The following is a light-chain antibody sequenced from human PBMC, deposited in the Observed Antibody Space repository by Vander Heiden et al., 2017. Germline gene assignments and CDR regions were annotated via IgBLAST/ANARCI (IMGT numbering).Light chain of an antibody. CDR2: DVS. CDR3: SSYAGSNNVV. J-gene: IGLJ2*01. CDR1: SSDVGGYNY. Sequence: QSALTQPPSASGSPGQSVTISCTGTSSDVGGYNYVSWYQQHPGTAPKLMIYDVSKRPSGVPDRFSGSKSGNTASLTISGLQAEDEADYYCSSYAGSNNVVFGGGTKLTVL. V-gene: IGLV2-8*01.